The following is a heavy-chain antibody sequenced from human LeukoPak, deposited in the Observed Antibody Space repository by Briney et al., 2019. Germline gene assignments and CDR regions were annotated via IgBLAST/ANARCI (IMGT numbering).Heavy chain of an antibody. Sequence: SETLSLTCTVSGGSFSSYYWSWIRQPPGKGLEWIWYIYYSGSTNCNPSVKSRVAMSVDTSKKQFSLKLSSLTAADTAVYYCARGGTAVIAPYAFDIWGQGTMVTVSS. CDR3: ARGGTAVIAPYAFDI. CDR2: IYYSGST. V-gene: IGHV4-59*01. CDR1: GGSFSSYY. D-gene: IGHD4-23*01. J-gene: IGHJ3*02.